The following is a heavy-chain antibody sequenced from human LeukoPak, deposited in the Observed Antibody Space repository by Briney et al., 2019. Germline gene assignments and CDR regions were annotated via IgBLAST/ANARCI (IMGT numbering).Heavy chain of an antibody. J-gene: IGHJ6*04. CDR1: GGSISSSSYY. V-gene: IGHV4-39*07. CDR2: IYYSGST. Sequence: SETLSLTCTDSGGSISSSSYYWGWIRQPPGKGLEWIGSIYYSGSTYYNPSLKSRVTISVDTSKNQFSLKLSSVTATDTAVYYCARAGYSGSDFSVWGKGSTVTVSS. CDR3: ARAGYSGSDFSV. D-gene: IGHD5-12*01.